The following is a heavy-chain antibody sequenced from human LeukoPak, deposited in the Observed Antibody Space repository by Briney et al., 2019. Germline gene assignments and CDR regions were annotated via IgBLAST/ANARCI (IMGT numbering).Heavy chain of an antibody. D-gene: IGHD4-17*01. CDR1: GYSFTSYW. CDR2: IYPGDSDT. V-gene: IGHV5-51*01. CDR3: ARLPLTTGGFDY. J-gene: IGHJ4*02. Sequence: GESLRISCKGSGYSFTSYWISWVRQMPGKGLEWMGIIYPGDSDTRYSPAFQGQVTISAAKSINTAYLQWSSLKASDTAMYYCARLPLTTGGFDYWGQGTLVTVSS.